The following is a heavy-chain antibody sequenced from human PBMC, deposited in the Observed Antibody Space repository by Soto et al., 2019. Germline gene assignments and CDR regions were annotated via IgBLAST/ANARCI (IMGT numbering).Heavy chain of an antibody. D-gene: IGHD5-12*01. CDR2: INPANGNT. Sequence: QVHLVQSGAEVKKPGASVKVSCKASGYTFTSYYMHWMRQAPGQRLEWMGWINPANGNTQYSQTFQGRVANTRDTSATTAYMGVSSRRSGDRAVYYCARGPPSGCFDYWGQGTLVTVSP. CDR3: ARGPPSGCFDY. J-gene: IGHJ4*02. V-gene: IGHV1-3*01. CDR1: GYTFTSYY.